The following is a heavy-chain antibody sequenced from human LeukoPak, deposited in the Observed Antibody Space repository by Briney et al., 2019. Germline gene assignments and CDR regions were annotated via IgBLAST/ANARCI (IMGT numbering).Heavy chain of an antibody. J-gene: IGHJ6*02. CDR1: GFTLDDYA. Sequence: QAGRSLRLSCAASGFTLDDYAMHWVRQAPGKGLEWVSGISWNSGSIGYADSVKGRFTISRDNAKNSLYLQMNSLRAEDTALYYCAKDMPTDYYYGMDVWGQGTTVTVSS. D-gene: IGHD4-17*01. V-gene: IGHV3-9*01. CDR3: AKDMPTDYYYGMDV. CDR2: ISWNSGSI.